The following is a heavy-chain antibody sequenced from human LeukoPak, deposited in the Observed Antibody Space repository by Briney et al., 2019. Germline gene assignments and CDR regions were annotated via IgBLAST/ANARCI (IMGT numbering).Heavy chain of an antibody. V-gene: IGHV4-31*03. CDR3: ARDSTGYFDY. D-gene: IGHD4-17*01. CDR2: IYYSGST. J-gene: IGHJ4*02. CDR1: GGSISSGGYY. Sequence: SETLSLTCTVSGGSISSGGYYWSWIRQHPGKGLEWIGYIYYSGSTYYNPSLKSRVTISVDTSKDQFSLKLSSVTAADTAVYYCARDSTGYFDYWGQGTLVTVYS.